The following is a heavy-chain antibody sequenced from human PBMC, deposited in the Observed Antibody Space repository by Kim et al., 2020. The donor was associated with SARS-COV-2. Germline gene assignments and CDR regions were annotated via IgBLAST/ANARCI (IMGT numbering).Heavy chain of an antibody. CDR3: ARVCRPALILLWARGYFDY. Sequence: SETLSLTCAVYGGSFSGYYWSWIRQPPGKGLEWIGEINHSGSTNYNPSLKSRVTISVDTSKNQFSLKLSSVTAADTAVYYCARVCRPALILLWARGYFDYWGQGTLVTVSS. CDR1: GGSFSGYY. CDR2: INHSGST. V-gene: IGHV4-34*01. D-gene: IGHD3-10*01. J-gene: IGHJ4*02.